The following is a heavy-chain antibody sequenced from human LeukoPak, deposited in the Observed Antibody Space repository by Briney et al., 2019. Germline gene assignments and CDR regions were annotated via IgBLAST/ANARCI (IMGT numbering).Heavy chain of an antibody. CDR3: ARDQDSVFVVAALRQREMGGFDP. CDR2: MNPKSGNT. D-gene: IGHD2-15*01. Sequence: ASVKVSCKASGYTFTNYDINWVRQATGQGPEWMGWMNPKSGNTGYAQKFQGRVTMTRNTSISTAYMELSSLRSDDTAVYYCARDQDSVFVVAALRQREMGGFDPWGQGTLVTVSS. CDR1: GYTFTNYD. V-gene: IGHV1-8*01. J-gene: IGHJ5*02.